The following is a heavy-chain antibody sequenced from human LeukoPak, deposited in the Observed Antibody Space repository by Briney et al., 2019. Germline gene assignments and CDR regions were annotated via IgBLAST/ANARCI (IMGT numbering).Heavy chain of an antibody. D-gene: IGHD4-17*01. CDR1: GFSINTGGYY. CDR3: ARTSEDTGYGDFDY. CDR2: IHYSGSS. Sequence: SQTLSLTCTVSGFSINTGGYYWSWIRQHPGKGLEWIGFIHYSGSSYYNPSLRSRVTMSVDTSKNQFSLEVSSVTVADTAVYYCARTSEDTGYGDFDYWGQGTLVTVSS. V-gene: IGHV4-31*03. J-gene: IGHJ4*02.